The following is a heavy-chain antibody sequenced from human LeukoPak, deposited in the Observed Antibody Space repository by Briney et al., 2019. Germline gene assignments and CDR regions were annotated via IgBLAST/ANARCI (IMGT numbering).Heavy chain of an antibody. V-gene: IGHV3-23*01. J-gene: IGHJ6*02. D-gene: IGHD1-26*01. Sequence: GGSLRLSCAASGFTFSSYAMSWVRQAPGKGLGGVSAISGSGGSTYYADSVKGRFTISRDNSKNTLYLQMNSLRAEDTAVYYCAKEGAALYEYYYYGMDVWGQGTTVTVSS. CDR1: GFTFSSYA. CDR3: AKEGAALYEYYYYGMDV. CDR2: ISGSGGST.